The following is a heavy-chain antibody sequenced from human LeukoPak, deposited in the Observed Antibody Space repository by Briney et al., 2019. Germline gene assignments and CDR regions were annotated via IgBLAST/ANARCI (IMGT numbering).Heavy chain of an antibody. V-gene: IGHV3-30*03. J-gene: IGHJ3*02. Sequence: GGSLRLSCAASGFSFSSYGMHWVRQAPDKGLEWVAVISDAGNKKYYADSVKGRFTISRDNSKFTLSLQMNSLRAEDTAAYYCARALGDALDIWGQGTMVTVSS. CDR3: ARALGDALDI. CDR2: ISDAGNKK. CDR1: GFSFSSYG.